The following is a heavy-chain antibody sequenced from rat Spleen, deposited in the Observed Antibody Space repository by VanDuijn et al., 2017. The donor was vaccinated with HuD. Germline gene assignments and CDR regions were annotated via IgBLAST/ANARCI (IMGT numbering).Heavy chain of an antibody. J-gene: IGHJ2*01. Sequence: EVQLVESGGGLEQPGRSLKLSCAASGFTFSTYGMAWVRQTPTKGLEWVASITPGGGNTYYRDSVKGRFTISRDNAKSTLYLQMDSLRSEDTASYYCVRHGYTRYYFDYWGQGVMVTVSS. CDR1: GFTFSTYG. CDR2: ITPGGGNT. V-gene: IGHV5S13*01. CDR3: VRHGYTRYYFDY. D-gene: IGHD1-9*01.